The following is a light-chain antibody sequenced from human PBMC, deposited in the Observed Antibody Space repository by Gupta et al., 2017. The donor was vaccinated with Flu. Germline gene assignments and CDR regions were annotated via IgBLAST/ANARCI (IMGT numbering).Light chain of an antibody. V-gene: IGKV1-39*01. CDR3: QQTYSTPRT. J-gene: IGKJ2*02. CDR2: TAS. Sequence: PSSLSASVGDRVTITCRASQSINGYLNWYQQRPGKAPKLLIYTASSLQAGVPSRFSGSGSGTDFTLTISSLQPEDFATYYCQQTYSTPRTFGQGTKLEIK. CDR1: QSINGY.